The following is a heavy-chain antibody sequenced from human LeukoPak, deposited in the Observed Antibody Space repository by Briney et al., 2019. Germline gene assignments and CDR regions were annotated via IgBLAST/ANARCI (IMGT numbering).Heavy chain of an antibody. CDR1: GFRFSSYE. D-gene: IGHD3-10*01. V-gene: IGHV3-48*03. J-gene: IGHJ4*02. CDR3: ARDASYHYGSGSYDDY. CDR2: ISGSASTT. Sequence: QTGGSLRLSCAASGFRFSSYEMNWVRQAPGKGLEWVSHISGSASTTYYADSVKGRFTISRDNAKNSLYLQMNSQRAEDTAIYYCARDASYHYGSGSYDDYWGQGTLVTVSS.